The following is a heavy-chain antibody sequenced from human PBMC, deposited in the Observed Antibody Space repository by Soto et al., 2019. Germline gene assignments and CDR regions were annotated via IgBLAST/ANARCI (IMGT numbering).Heavy chain of an antibody. D-gene: IGHD3-9*01. V-gene: IGHV3-23*01. CDR2: ISGSGGTT. CDR3: AKKGDYDILTGYFDY. CDR1: GFTFSSYA. J-gene: IGHJ4*02. Sequence: PVGSLRLSCAASGFTFSSYAMSWVRQAPGKGLEWVSTISGSGGTTYYADSVKGRFTISRDNSKNTVYLQMNSLRAEDTAVYYCAKKGDYDILTGYFDYWGQGTLVTVSS.